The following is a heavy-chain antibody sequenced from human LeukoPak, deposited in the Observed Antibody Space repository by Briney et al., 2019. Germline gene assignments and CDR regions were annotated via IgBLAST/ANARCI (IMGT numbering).Heavy chain of an antibody. V-gene: IGHV5-51*01. CDR1: GYSFTSYW. J-gene: IGHJ5*02. Sequence: GESLKISCKGSGYSFTSYWIGWVRQMPGKGLEWMGIIYPGDSDTRYSPSFQGQVTISADKSISTAYLQWSSLKASDTAMYYCARHGPYDFWSGYYPNRFDPWGQGTLVTVSS. CDR2: IYPGDSDT. D-gene: IGHD3-3*01. CDR3: ARHGPYDFWSGYYPNRFDP.